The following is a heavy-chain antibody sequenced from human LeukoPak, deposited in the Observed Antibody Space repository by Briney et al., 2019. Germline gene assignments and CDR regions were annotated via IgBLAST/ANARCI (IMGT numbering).Heavy chain of an antibody. CDR3: ARHTYYYDSSGYYLAAFDI. CDR2: ISSSGSTI. D-gene: IGHD3-22*01. CDR1: GFTFSDYY. V-gene: IGHV3-11*01. Sequence: PGGSLRLSCAASGFTFSDYYMSWIRQAPGKGLEWVSYISSSGSTIYYADSVKGRFTISRDNAKNSLYLQMNSLRAEDTAVYYCARHTYYYDSSGYYLAAFDIWGQGTMVTVSS. J-gene: IGHJ3*02.